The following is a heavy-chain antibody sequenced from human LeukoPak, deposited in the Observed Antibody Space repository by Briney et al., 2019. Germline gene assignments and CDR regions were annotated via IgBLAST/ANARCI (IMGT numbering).Heavy chain of an antibody. Sequence: GGSLRLSCAASGFTFSSYAMNWVRQAPGKGLEWVSAISGSGGSTYYADSVKGRFTTSRDNSKNTLYLQMNSLRAEDTAVYYCAKDPYSGSYFDYWGQGTLVTVSS. V-gene: IGHV3-23*01. J-gene: IGHJ4*02. CDR2: ISGSGGST. CDR3: AKDPYSGSYFDY. D-gene: IGHD1-26*01. CDR1: GFTFSSYA.